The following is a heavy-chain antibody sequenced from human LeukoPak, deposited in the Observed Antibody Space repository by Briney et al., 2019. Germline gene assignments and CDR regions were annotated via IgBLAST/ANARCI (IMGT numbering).Heavy chain of an antibody. CDR1: GYSFTSYW. Sequence: GASLKISCKGSGYSFTSYWISWVRQMPGKGLEWMGRIDPSDSYTNYSPSFQGHVTISADKSISTAYLQWSSLKASDTAMYYCARRYCSSTSCLLKDWFDPWGQGTLVTVSS. CDR2: IDPSDSYT. CDR3: ARRYCSSTSCLLKDWFDP. J-gene: IGHJ5*02. D-gene: IGHD2-2*01. V-gene: IGHV5-10-1*01.